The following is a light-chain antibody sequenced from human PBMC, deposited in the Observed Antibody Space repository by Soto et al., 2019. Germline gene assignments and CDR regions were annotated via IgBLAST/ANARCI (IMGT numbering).Light chain of an antibody. V-gene: IGKV3-20*01. J-gene: IGKJ1*01. CDR3: QQYNTSPWT. CDR2: GAS. CDR1: QTVSSAY. Sequence: DTVFTQSPGTLSLSPGERATLSCRASQTVSSAYLAWFQQKPGQAPRLLIYGASSRATGIPDRFSGAGSGTEFTLTISIVAPEDYAVYYCQQYNTSPWTFGQGTKVDI.